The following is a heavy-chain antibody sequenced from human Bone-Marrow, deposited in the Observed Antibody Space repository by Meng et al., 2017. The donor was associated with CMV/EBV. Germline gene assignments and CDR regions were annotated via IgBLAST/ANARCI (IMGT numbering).Heavy chain of an antibody. CDR1: GYTFTGYY. D-gene: IGHD2-2*01. Sequence: ASVKVSCKASGYTFTGYYMHWVRQATGQGLEWMGWMNPNSGNTGYAQKFQGRVTMTRNTSISTAYMELSSLRSEDTAVYYCAREYQPPSPPTFDPWGQGTLVTVSS. J-gene: IGHJ5*02. CDR3: AREYQPPSPPTFDP. CDR2: MNPNSGNT. V-gene: IGHV1-8*02.